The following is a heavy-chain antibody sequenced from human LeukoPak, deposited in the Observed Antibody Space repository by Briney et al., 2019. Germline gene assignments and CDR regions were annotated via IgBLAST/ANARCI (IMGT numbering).Heavy chain of an antibody. CDR3: ARDYGSSTSCYDY. D-gene: IGHD2-2*01. V-gene: IGHV3-23*01. CDR2: ISGSGGST. CDR1: GFTFTSYA. Sequence: GGSLRLSCAASGFTFTSYAMNWVRQAPGKGLEWVSGISGSGGSTYYADSVKGRFSISRDNSKNTLYLQMNSLRAEDTAVYYCARDYGSSTSCYDYWGQGTLVTVSS. J-gene: IGHJ4*02.